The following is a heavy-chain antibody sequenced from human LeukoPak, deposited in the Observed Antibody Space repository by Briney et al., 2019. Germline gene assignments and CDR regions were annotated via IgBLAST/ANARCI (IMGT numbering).Heavy chain of an antibody. Sequence: PSETLSLTCTVSGGSITTYYWTWIRQPPGKGLEWIGYIYSSGSTNYNPSLKSRVTISVDTSKNQFSLKLSSVTAADTAVYYCARQDDYYYYGMDVWGQGTTVTVSS. V-gene: IGHV4-59*08. J-gene: IGHJ6*02. CDR3: ARQDDYYYYGMDV. CDR2: IYSSGST. CDR1: GGSITTYY.